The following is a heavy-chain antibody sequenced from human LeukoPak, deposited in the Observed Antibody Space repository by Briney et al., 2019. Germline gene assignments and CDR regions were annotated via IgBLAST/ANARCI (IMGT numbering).Heavy chain of an antibody. D-gene: IGHD6-19*01. Sequence: SETLSLTCTVSGGSINNYYWSWIRQPPGKGLEWIGYIYYRGNTNYNPSLKSRVTISVDTSKNQFSLKLSSVTAADTAVYYCARRSSGWVFDYWGQGTLVTVSS. V-gene: IGHV4-59*01. CDR1: GGSINNYY. CDR2: IYYRGNT. CDR3: ARRSSGWVFDY. J-gene: IGHJ4*02.